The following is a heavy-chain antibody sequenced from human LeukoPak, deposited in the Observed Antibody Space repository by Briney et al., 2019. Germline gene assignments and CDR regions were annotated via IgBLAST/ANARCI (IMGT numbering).Heavy chain of an antibody. CDR2: INPNNGGT. Sequence: ASVKVSCKASGYTFTGYYIQWVRQAPGQGLEWMGWINPNNGGTKYAQKVQGRVTMTRDTSISTAYMELSRLRSDDTAVYYCARDRYTGYNDLDHWGQGSLVTVYS. CDR3: ARDRYTGYNDLDH. V-gene: IGHV1-2*02. J-gene: IGHJ4*02. D-gene: IGHD5-12*01. CDR1: GYTFTGYY.